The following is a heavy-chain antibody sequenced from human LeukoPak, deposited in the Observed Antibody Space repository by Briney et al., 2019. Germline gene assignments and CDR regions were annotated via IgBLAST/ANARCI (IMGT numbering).Heavy chain of an antibody. CDR1: GFTFSDYY. V-gene: IGHV3-11*04. CDR2: ISSSGSTI. CDR3: AREDRISVLRAIDY. D-gene: IGHD2-8*01. J-gene: IGHJ4*02. Sequence: GGSLRLSCAASGFTFSDYYMTWIRQAPGKGLEWVSHISSSGSTIYYADSVKGRFTISRDNAKNSLYLQMNSLRADDTAVYYCAREDRISVLRAIDYWGQGALVTVSS.